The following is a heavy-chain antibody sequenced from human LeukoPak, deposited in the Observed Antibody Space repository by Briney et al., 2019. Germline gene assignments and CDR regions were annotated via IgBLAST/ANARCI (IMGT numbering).Heavy chain of an antibody. CDR3: AKDSELQITILYKDYYDSSGFEVGYYFDY. Sequence: GGSLRLSCAASGFTFSSYAMSWVRQAPGKGLEWVSAISGSGGSTYYADSVKGRFTISRDNSKNTLYLQMNSLRAEDTAVYYCAKDSELQITILYKDYYDSSGFEVGYYFDYWGQGTLVTVSS. CDR1: GFTFSSYA. J-gene: IGHJ4*02. D-gene: IGHD3-22*01. V-gene: IGHV3-23*01. CDR2: ISGSGGST.